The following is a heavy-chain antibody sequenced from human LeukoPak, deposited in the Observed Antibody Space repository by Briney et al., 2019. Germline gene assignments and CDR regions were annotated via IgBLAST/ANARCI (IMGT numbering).Heavy chain of an antibody. J-gene: IGHJ4*02. V-gene: IGHV3-33*01. D-gene: IGHD6-19*01. CDR3: ARDPPGYSSGWYGFY. CDR2: IWNDGSNK. Sequence: PSGSLTLSCAASGFTISSYGMHWVRQGPGKGLEWVAVIWNDGSNKYYADSVKVRFTISTDNTKNKLYLHMNTVRAEDTAVYYCARDPPGYSSGWYGFYCGQATLVTLSS. CDR1: GFTISSYG.